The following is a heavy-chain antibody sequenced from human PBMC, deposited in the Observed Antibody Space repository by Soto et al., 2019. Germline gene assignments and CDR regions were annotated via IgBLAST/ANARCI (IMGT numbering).Heavy chain of an antibody. V-gene: IGHV1-8*01. J-gene: IGHJ4*02. CDR2: MNPNSGNT. CDR3: ARGQYSSSWYDY. D-gene: IGHD6-13*01. Sequence: GASVKVPCKASGYTFTSYDINWVRQATGQGLEWMGWMNPNSGNTGYAQKFQGRVTMTRNTSISTAYMELSSLRSEDTAVYYCARGQYSSSWYDYWGQGTLVTVSS. CDR1: GYTFTSYD.